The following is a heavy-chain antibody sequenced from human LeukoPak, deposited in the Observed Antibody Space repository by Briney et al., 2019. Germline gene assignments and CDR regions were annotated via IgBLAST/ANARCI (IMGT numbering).Heavy chain of an antibody. Sequence: ASVKVSCKASGYTFTSYYMHWVRQAPGQGLEWMGIINPSGGSTSYAQKFQGRVTMTRDTSTSTVYMELSSLRSEATGVYYCGRGKMQIPSYYGMAVWGQGTTVTVSS. J-gene: IGHJ6*02. V-gene: IGHV1-46*01. CDR3: GRGKMQIPSYYGMAV. CDR2: INPSGGST. CDR1: GYTFTSYY.